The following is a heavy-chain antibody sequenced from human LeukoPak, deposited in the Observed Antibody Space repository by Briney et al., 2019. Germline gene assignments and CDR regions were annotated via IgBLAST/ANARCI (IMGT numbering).Heavy chain of an antibody. CDR2: IIPILGIA. CDR1: GGTFSSYA. D-gene: IGHD2-2*01. CDR3: ARGYCSSTSCLNWFDP. V-gene: IGHV1-69*04. J-gene: IGHJ5*02. Sequence: ASVKVSCKASGGTFSSYAISWVRQAPGQGLEWMGRIIPILGIANYAQKFQGRVTITADKSTSTAYMELCSLRSEDTAVYYCARGYCSSTSCLNWFDPWGQGTLVTVSS.